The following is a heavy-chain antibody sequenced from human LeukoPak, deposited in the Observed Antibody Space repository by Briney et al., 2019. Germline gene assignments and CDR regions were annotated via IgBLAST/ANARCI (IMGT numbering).Heavy chain of an antibody. CDR3: ARDGYYDFWSGYYQRGYFDY. CDR1: GFTFSSYE. D-gene: IGHD3-3*01. J-gene: IGHJ4*02. Sequence: PGGSLRLSCAASGFTFSSYEMNWVRQAPGKGLEWVSYISSSGSTIYYADSVKGRFTISRDNAKNSLYLQMNSLRAEDTAVYYCARDGYYDFWSGYYQRGYFDYWGQGTLVTVSS. CDR2: ISSSGSTI. V-gene: IGHV3-48*03.